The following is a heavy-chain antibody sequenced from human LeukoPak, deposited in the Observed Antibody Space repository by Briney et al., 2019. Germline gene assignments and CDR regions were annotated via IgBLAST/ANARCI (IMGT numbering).Heavy chain of an antibody. CDR1: GFTFSDYG. V-gene: IGHV3-30*18. D-gene: IGHD2-21*02. CDR2: ISYDGSNK. CDR3: AKDYQSYCGGDCYSQYYYGMDV. J-gene: IGHJ6*02. Sequence: PGGSLRLSCAASGFTFSDYGMHWVRQAPGKGLEWVAVISYDGSNKYYADSVKGRFTISRDNSKNTLYLQMNSLRAEDTAVYYCAKDYQSYCGGDCYSQYYYGMDVWGQGTTVTVSS.